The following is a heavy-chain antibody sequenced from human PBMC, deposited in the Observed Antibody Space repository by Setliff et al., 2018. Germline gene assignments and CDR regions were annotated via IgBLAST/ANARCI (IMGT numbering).Heavy chain of an antibody. Sequence: ASVKVSCKASGGAFSTYSLSWVRQAPGQGFEWGGRIIPILGITNYAQRFQGRVTITADDSTSTIYIDVSSLRAKDTATYYCAGTDAYCAGDCSISWSQGTLVPVSS. J-gene: IGHJ5*02. V-gene: IGHV1-69*13. D-gene: IGHD2-21*02. CDR1: GGAFSTYS. CDR3: AGTDAYCAGDCSIS. CDR2: IIPILGIT.